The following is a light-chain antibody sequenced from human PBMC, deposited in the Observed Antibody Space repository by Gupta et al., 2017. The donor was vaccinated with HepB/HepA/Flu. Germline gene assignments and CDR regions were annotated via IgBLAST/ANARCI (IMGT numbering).Light chain of an antibody. CDR2: DAS. V-gene: IGKV3-11*01. Sequence: EIVMTQSPATLSLSPGERATLSCRASQNIITYLAWYQQKPGQAPRLLIYDASNKATGIPARFSGSGSGTDFTLTISSLEPEDSAVYYCQHRSNWPITFGGGTKVEIK. CDR3: QHRSNWPIT. CDR1: QNIITY. J-gene: IGKJ4*01.